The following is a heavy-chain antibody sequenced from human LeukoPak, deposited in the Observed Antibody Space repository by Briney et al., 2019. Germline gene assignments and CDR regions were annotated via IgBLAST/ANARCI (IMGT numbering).Heavy chain of an antibody. V-gene: IGHV3-7*03. CDR3: AKVGYYHDSSGYYLDYFDY. CDR2: KNKIESEK. J-gene: IGHJ4*02. D-gene: IGHD3-22*01. CDR1: GFSFSSYW. Sequence: GGSLRLSCAASGFSFSSYWMSWSPQAPGKGWKGLATKNKIESEKYYVESVKGRFTISRDNSKNTLYLQMNSLRAEDTAVYYCAKVGYYHDSSGYYLDYFDYWGQGTLVTVSS.